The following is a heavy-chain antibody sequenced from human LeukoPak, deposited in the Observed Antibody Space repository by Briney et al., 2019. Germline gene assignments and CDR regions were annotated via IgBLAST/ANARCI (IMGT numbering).Heavy chain of an antibody. D-gene: IGHD2-15*01. Sequence: SQTLSLTCIVSGDSISSGRYYWSWIRQPAGKGLEWIGRIYTSGYTTYNPSLKSRVTMSVATSTNQFSLKLSSVTAADTAVYYCASRVVAASQGAAFDICGQGTMVTVPS. J-gene: IGHJ3*02. CDR2: IYTSGYT. V-gene: IGHV4-61*02. CDR1: GDSISSGRYY. CDR3: ASRVVAASQGAAFDI.